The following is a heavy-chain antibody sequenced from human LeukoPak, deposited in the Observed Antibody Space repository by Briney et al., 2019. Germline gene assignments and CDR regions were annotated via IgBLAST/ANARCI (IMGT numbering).Heavy chain of an antibody. D-gene: IGHD5-18*01. V-gene: IGHV4-59*01. CDR1: GGSFEHYF. CDR3: ASHRRSHGAEY. Sequence: SETLPLTCTVSGGSFEHYFWGWIRQPPGRALEFLGNVYYTGSTDYSPSLKSRLTISADTAKNQFSLKLRSVTAADTAVYYCASHRRSHGAEYWGQGTLVTVSS. J-gene: IGHJ4*02. CDR2: VYYTGST.